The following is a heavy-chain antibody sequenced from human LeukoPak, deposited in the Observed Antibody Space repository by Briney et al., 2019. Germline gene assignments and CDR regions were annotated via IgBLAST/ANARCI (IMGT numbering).Heavy chain of an antibody. CDR1: GFTFSSYW. D-gene: IGHD3-10*01. J-gene: IGHJ4*02. CDR3: ATYKYGSGSLSYFFEY. Sequence: GGSLRLSCAASGFTFSSYWMTWVRQAPGKGLEWVANIKQDGSEKYYVDSVKGRFTISRDNAKNSLYLQINSLRVEDTAVYYCATYKYGSGSLSYFFEYWGQGTLVTVSS. CDR2: IKQDGSEK. V-gene: IGHV3-7*01.